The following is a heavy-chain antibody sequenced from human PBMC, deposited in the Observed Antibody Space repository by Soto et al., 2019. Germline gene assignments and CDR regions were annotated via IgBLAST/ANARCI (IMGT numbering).Heavy chain of an antibody. V-gene: IGHV4-39*01. Sequence: SETLSLTCTVSGDSIISSDFYWGWVRQPPGKGLEWIGSIFYLGSPYYNPSLKSRVTMSVDTSKNQFSLRLRSVTAADTALYFCARHSLALRKNNWFDPWGQGIMVTVSS. CDR1: GDSIISSDFY. CDR2: IFYLGSP. J-gene: IGHJ5*02. CDR3: ARHSLALRKNNWFDP. D-gene: IGHD3-3*02.